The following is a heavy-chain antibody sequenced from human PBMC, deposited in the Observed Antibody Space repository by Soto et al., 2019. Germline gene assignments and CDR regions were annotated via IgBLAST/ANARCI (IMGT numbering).Heavy chain of an antibody. CDR1: GYTFTSYG. CDR3: ARGPRGYSGYDWYY. Sequence: ALVKVSCKASGYTFTSYGISWVRQAPGQGLEWMGWISAYNGNTNYAQKLQGRVTMTTDTSTSTAYMELRSLRSDDKAVYYCARGPRGYSGYDWYYWGQGTLVTVSS. V-gene: IGHV1-18*04. D-gene: IGHD5-12*01. CDR2: ISAYNGNT. J-gene: IGHJ4*02.